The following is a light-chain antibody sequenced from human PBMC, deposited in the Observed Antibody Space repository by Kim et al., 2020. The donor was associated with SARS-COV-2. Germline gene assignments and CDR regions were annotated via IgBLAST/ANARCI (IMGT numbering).Light chain of an antibody. CDR2: LNSDGSH. J-gene: IGLJ3*02. CDR1: SGHSSNA. CDR3: QTWGTGIWV. V-gene: IGLV4-69*01. Sequence: QLVLTQSPSASASLGASVKLTCTLSSGHSSNAIAWHQQQQEKGPRYLMKLNSDGSHTKGDGIPDRFSGSSSGAERYLTISSLQSEDEADYYCQTWGTGIWVFGGGTKLTVL.